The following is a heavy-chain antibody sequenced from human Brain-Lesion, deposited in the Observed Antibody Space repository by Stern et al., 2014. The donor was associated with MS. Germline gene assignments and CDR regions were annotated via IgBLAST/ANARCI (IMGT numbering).Heavy chain of an antibody. CDR1: GYLFDDYW. J-gene: IGHJ4*02. CDR2: IFPRDSNT. CDR3: AKSPATPSGYDRFDY. Sequence: EVQLVESGAEVKKPGESLKISCEASGYLFDDYWIGWVRQMSGRGLELVAIIFPRDSNTRYSPSVQGQVTISADKSISTAYLQWSSQKASHPAIYYWAKSPATPSGYDRFDYWGQGALVTVSS. D-gene: IGHD5-12*01. V-gene: IGHV5-51*03.